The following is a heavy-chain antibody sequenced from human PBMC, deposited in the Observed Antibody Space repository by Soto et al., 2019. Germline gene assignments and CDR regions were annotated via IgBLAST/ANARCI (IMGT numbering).Heavy chain of an antibody. CDR2: ISGGGTTT. CDR3: GGDPYYYGSAF. CDR1: GVRFSDHY. J-gene: IGHJ4*02. V-gene: IGHV3-11*01. Sequence: GGSLRLSCAASGVRFSDHYMTWIRQAPGKGLEWVSKISGGGTTTHYADSVKGRFTVSRDNAKNSLYLQMNSLRAEDTAVYYCGGDPYYYGSAFWGQGTLVTVSS. D-gene: IGHD3-10*01.